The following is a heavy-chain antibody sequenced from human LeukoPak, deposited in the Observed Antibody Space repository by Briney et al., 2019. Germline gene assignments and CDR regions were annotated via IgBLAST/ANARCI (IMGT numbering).Heavy chain of an antibody. V-gene: IGHV3-9*01. Sequence: PGGSLRLSCAASGFTFDDYAMHWVRQAPGKGLEWVSGISWNSGSMGYADSVKGRFTISRDNAKNSLYLQMNSLRAEDTALYYCAKTATVGLSAFDIWGQGTMVTVSS. CDR1: GFTFDDYA. CDR3: AKTATVGLSAFDI. CDR2: ISWNSGSM. J-gene: IGHJ3*02. D-gene: IGHD4-11*01.